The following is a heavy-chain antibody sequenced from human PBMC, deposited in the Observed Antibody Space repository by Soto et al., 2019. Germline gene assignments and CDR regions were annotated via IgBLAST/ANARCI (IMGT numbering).Heavy chain of an antibody. CDR1: GFTFSDYY. Sequence: QVQLVESGGGLVKPRGSLRLSCAASGFTFSDYYMSWIRQAPGKGLEWVSYISSFGTTIHHADSVKGRFTISRDNAKNSLYLQMNSLRAEDTAVYYCARAPYGFTSWFDSWGQGTLVTVSS. J-gene: IGHJ5*01. CDR2: ISSFGTTI. D-gene: IGHD3-10*01. CDR3: ARAPYGFTSWFDS. V-gene: IGHV3-11*01.